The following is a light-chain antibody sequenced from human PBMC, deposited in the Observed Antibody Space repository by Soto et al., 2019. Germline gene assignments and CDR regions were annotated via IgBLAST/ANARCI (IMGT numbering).Light chain of an antibody. CDR3: CSYVGATTYV. J-gene: IGLJ1*01. Sequence: QSALTQPASVSGSPGQSITISCTGTSSTVGGFNVVSWYQQHPGKAPKVIIYEGIKLPSGVSNRFSGSNSGSTASLTISGLQAEDEADYYCCSYVGATTYVFGTGTKLTVL. CDR2: EGI. V-gene: IGLV2-23*01. CDR1: SSTVGGFNV.